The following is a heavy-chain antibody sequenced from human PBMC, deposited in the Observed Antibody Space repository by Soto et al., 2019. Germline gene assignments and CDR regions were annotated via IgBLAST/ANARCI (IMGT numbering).Heavy chain of an antibody. V-gene: IGHV1-69*13. Sequence: SVKVSCKASGGTFSSYAISWVRQAPGQGLEWMGGIIPIFGTANYAQKFQGRVTITADESTSTAYMELSSLRSEDTAVYYCARGVVVPAGYYYYYGKDVWGQGTTVTVSS. J-gene: IGHJ6*02. CDR3: ARGVVVPAGYYYYYGKDV. CDR1: GGTFSSYA. CDR2: IIPIFGTA. D-gene: IGHD2-2*01.